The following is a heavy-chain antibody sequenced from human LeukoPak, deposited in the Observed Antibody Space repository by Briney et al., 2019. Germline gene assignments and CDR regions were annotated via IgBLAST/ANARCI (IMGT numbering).Heavy chain of an antibody. Sequence: SVKVSCKASGYTFTGYYMHWVRQAPGQGLEWMGWINPNSGGTNYAQKFQGRVTMTRDTSISTAYMELSRLRSDDTAVYYCARSLTRTIFGVVITRVSFDYWGQGTLVTVSS. D-gene: IGHD3-3*01. CDR1: GYTFTGYY. J-gene: IGHJ4*02. CDR3: ARSLTRTIFGVVITRVSFDY. CDR2: INPNSGGT. V-gene: IGHV1-2*02.